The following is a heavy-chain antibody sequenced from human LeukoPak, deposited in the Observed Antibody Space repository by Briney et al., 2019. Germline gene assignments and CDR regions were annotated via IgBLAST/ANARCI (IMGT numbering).Heavy chain of an antibody. CDR3: ATNAGQWLVPFDY. CDR2: ISGSGGST. Sequence: GGSLRLSCAPSGFTFSSHAMTWVRQTPGKGLEWVSAISGSGGSTYYADSVKGRLTISRDNSKNTLYLQMNSLRAEDTAVYYCATNAGQWLVPFDYWGLGTLVTVSS. J-gene: IGHJ4*01. D-gene: IGHD6-19*01. CDR1: GFTFSSHA. V-gene: IGHV3-23*01.